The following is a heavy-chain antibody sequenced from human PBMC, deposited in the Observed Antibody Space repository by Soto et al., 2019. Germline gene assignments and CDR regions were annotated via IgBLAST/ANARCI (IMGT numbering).Heavy chain of an antibody. D-gene: IGHD3-10*01. CDR1: GFTFSSYA. CDR3: ARVPSVWFGELSAPV. CDR2: ISSNGGST. V-gene: IGHV3-64*01. J-gene: IGHJ6*04. Sequence: GGSLRLSCAASGFTFSSYAMHWVRQAPGKGLEYVSAISSNGGSTYYANSVKGRFTISRDNSKNTLYLQMGSLRAEDMAVYYCARVPSVWFGELSAPVWGNGTTVTVSS.